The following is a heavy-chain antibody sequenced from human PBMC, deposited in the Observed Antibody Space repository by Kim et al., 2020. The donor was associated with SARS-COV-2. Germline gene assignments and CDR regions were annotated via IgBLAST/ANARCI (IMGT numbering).Heavy chain of an antibody. CDR3: AKDLAHYYDSKSGTTAFDI. V-gene: IGHV3-30*18. J-gene: IGHJ3*02. CDR2: ISYDGSNK. D-gene: IGHD3-22*01. CDR1: GFTFSSYG. Sequence: GGSLRLSCAASGFTFSSYGMHWVRQAPGKGLEWVAVISYDGSNKYYADSVKGRFTISRDNSKNTLYLQMNSLRAEDTAVYYCAKDLAHYYDSKSGTTAFDIWGQGTMVTVSS.